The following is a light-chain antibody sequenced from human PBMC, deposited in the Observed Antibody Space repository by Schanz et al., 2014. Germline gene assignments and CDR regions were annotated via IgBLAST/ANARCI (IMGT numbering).Light chain of an antibody. CDR2: DVS. CDR3: CSYAGDTPHVA. V-gene: IGLV2-8*01. CDR1: SSDVGGYNY. J-gene: IGLJ2*01. Sequence: QSALTQPPSASGSPGQSVTISCTGTSSDVGGYNYVSWYQQHPGKAPKLMICDVSKRPSGVPDRFSGSKSGNTASLTVSGLQAEDEADYYCCSYAGDTPHVALGGGTKLTVL.